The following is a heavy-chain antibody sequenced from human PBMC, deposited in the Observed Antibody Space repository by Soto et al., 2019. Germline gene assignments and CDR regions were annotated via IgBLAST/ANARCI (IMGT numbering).Heavy chain of an antibody. CDR1: GFTFSSYG. CDR2: IWYDGSNK. D-gene: IGHD3-10*01. J-gene: IGHJ3*02. Sequence: PGGSLRLSCAASGFTFSSYGMHWVRQAPGKGLEWVAVIWYDGSNKYYADSVKGRFTISRDNSKNTLYLQMNSLRAEDAAVYYCARVSHGSGSWYDAFDIWGQGTMVTVSS. CDR3: ARVSHGSGSWYDAFDI. V-gene: IGHV3-33*01.